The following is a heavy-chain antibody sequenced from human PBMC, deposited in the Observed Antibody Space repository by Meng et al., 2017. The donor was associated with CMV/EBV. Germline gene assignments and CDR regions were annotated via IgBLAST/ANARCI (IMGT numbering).Heavy chain of an antibody. D-gene: IGHD1-7*01. J-gene: IGHJ6*02. CDR3: ATEPWNYVYYYYGMDV. CDR2: IYYSGST. V-gene: IGHV4-61*08. CDR1: GGSISSGGYY. Sequence: SETLSLTCTVSGGSISSGGYYWSWIRQHPGKGLEWIGYIYYSGSTNYNPSLKSRVTISVDTSKNQFSLKLSSVTAADTAVYYCATEPWNYVYYYYGMDVWGQGTTVTVSS.